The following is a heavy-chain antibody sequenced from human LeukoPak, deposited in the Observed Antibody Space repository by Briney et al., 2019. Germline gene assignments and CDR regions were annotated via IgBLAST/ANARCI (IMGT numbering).Heavy chain of an antibody. CDR2: IYYSGST. CDR1: GGSISSYY. J-gene: IGHJ4*02. CDR3: ARGTRLAVAGIYDD. V-gene: IGHV4-59*12. D-gene: IGHD6-19*01. Sequence: SETLSLTCTVSGGSISSYYWSWIRQPPGKGLEWIGYIYYSGSTNYNPSLKSRVTISVDTSKNQFSLKLSSVTAADTAVYYCARGTRLAVAGIYDDWGQGTLVTVSS.